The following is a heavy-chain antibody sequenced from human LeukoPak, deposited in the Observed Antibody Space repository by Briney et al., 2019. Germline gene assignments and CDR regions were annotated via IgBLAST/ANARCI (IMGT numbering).Heavy chain of an antibody. D-gene: IGHD3-9*01. CDR2: IRYDGGNK. J-gene: IGHJ4*02. V-gene: IGHV3-30*02. CDR3: AKDTYDILTGPTGY. CDR1: GFTFSSYG. Sequence: PGGSLRLSCAASGFTFSSYGMHWVRQAPGKGLEWVAFIRYDGGNKYYADSVKGRFTISRDNSKNTLYLQMNSLRAEDTAVYYCAKDTYDILTGPTGYWGQGTLVTVSS.